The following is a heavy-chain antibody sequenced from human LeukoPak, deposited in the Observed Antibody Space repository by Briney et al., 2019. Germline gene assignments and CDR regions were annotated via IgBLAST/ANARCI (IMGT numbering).Heavy chain of an antibody. J-gene: IGHJ4*02. CDR2: VYHSGST. CDR3: ARLHGYNLYYFDY. Sequence: SGTLSLTCAVSGGSISSNNWWSWVRQPPGKGLEWIGEVYHSGSTSYNPSLLSRVTISVDKSKNQFSLKLSSVTAADTAVYYCARLHGYNLYYFDYWGQGTLVTVSS. D-gene: IGHD5-24*01. V-gene: IGHV4-4*02. CDR1: GGSISSNNW.